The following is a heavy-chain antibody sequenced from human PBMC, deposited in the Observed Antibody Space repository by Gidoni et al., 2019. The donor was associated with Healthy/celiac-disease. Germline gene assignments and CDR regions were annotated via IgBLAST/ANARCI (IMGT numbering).Heavy chain of an antibody. J-gene: IGHJ2*01. CDR1: GGSISSYY. CDR3: ARVVHIVVVTATDWYFDL. D-gene: IGHD2-21*02. Sequence: QVQLQESGPGLVKPSETLSLTCTVSGGSISSYYWSWIRQPPGKGLEWIGYIYYSGSTNYNPSLKSRVTISVDTSKNQFSLKLSSVTAADTAVYYCARVVHIVVVTATDWYFDLWGRGTLVTVSS. V-gene: IGHV4-59*01. CDR2: IYYSGST.